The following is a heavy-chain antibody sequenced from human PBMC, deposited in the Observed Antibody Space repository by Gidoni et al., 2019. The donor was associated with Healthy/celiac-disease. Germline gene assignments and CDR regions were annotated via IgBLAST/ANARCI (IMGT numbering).Heavy chain of an antibody. V-gene: IGHV3-48*01. J-gene: IGHJ4*02. Sequence: EVQLVESGGGWVQPGGYLRSFWAASGITFSTDRMNWVRQAPGKGLEWVSYISSSSSTIYYADSVKGRFTISRDNAKNSLYLQMNSLRAEDTAVYYCARDPLPIAVAGPNQIDYWGQVTLVTVSS. CDR2: ISSSSSTI. CDR3: ARDPLPIAVAGPNQIDY. CDR1: GITFSTDR. D-gene: IGHD6-19*01.